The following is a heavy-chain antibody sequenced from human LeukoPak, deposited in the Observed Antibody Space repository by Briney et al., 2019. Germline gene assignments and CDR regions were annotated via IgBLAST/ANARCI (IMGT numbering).Heavy chain of an antibody. V-gene: IGHV1-69*13. CDR3: ARDLRRLWYYDGKLVPHNWFDP. CDR1: GGTFSKYT. CDR2: ITPLFGTA. D-gene: IGHD3-22*01. Sequence: ASVKVSCKASGGTFSKYTISWVRQRPGQGLEWMGGITPLFGTANYAQKFQGRVTITADESTSTAYMELSSLRSEDTAVYYCARDLRRLWYYDGKLVPHNWFDPWGQGTLVTVSS. J-gene: IGHJ5*02.